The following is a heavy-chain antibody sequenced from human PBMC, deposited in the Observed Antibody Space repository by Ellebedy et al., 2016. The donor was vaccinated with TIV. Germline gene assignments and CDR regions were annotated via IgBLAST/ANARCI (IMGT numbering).Heavy chain of an antibody. D-gene: IGHD1-26*01. Sequence: GESLKISCAASGFTFSLNWMYWVRQAPGNGLEWVANIKEDGREEYYVDSVKGRFTISRDNAKNSLYLQMNRLRAEDTAVYYCVRDLHWSYFDWGQGTLVTVSS. CDR1: GFTFSLNW. V-gene: IGHV3-7*03. CDR2: IKEDGREE. CDR3: VRDLHWSYFD. J-gene: IGHJ4*02.